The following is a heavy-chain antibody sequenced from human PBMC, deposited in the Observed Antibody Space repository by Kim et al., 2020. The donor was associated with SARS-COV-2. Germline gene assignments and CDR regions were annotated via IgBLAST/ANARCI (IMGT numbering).Heavy chain of an antibody. J-gene: IGHJ4*02. D-gene: IGHD5-12*01. CDR1: VYTFTNYA. V-gene: IGHV1-3*01. CDR2: INAGNDNI. CDR3: ARDLLHSGYDY. Sequence: ASVNVSCKASVYTFTNYAIQWVRQAPGQGLEWMGWINAGNDNIKYSQKFQGRATLTWDTSARTAYMELRALTSEDTAVYYCARDLLHSGYDYWGQGTLVT.